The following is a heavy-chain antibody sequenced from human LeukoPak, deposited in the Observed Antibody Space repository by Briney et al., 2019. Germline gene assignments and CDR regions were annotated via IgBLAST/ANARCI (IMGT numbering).Heavy chain of an antibody. J-gene: IGHJ4*02. CDR1: GTTLGCYS. Sequence: GASMRPSCAASGTTLGCYSMRWVRPPRGKGEGLVYFMRYDGSNRYYADSVKARFTIYRDNCRNTLYLQMNSLRAEDTAVYYCARAVPMNLQRNFDYWGQGTLVTVSS. D-gene: IGHD1-1*01. CDR2: MRYDGSNR. V-gene: IGHV3-30*02. CDR3: ARAVPMNLQRNFDY.